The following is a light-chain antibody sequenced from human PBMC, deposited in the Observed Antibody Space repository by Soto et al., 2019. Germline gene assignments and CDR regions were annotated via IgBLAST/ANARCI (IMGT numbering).Light chain of an antibody. CDR1: SPDFG. CDR2: EVS. Sequence: QSVLTQPASVSGSPGQSITISCSGISPDFGVSWYQHFPGKAPKLLIFEVSNRPSGVSTRFSGSKSGNMAFLTISGLQSEDEGLYHCGSYSRTTTLFGGGTK. CDR3: GSYSRTTTL. V-gene: IGLV2-14*01. J-gene: IGLJ2*01.